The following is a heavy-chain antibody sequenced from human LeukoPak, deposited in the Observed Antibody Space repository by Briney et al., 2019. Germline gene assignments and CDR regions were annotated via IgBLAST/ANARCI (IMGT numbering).Heavy chain of an antibody. J-gene: IGHJ4*02. CDR3: AKDRYLGSGNYYFDY. CDR1: QFTFSSYG. D-gene: IGHD3-10*01. V-gene: IGHV3-30*02. CDR2: IRSDGSDK. Sequence: PGGSLRLSCAASQFTFSSYGMHWVRQAPGKGLEWAAFIRSDGSDKFYADSVEGRFTISRDNPKNMLFLQLSSLRVEDTAVYFCAKDRYLGSGNYYFDYWGQGTLVTVSS.